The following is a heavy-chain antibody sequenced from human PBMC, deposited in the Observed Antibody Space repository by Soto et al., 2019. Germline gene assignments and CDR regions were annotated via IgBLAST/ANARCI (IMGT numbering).Heavy chain of an antibody. CDR2: LLRPGRST. V-gene: IGHV3-23*01. CDR3: AKDAIANDGIWLMDS. J-gene: IGHJ5*02. Sequence: QAGGSLRLSCAASGFMFSDYAMTWARQAPGKELEWVSGLLRPGRSTYYADSVKGRFTISGDTSANTVYLQMDSLRAEDTAVYYCAKDAIANDGIWLMDSWGQGTVVTVSS. CDR1: GFMFSDYA. D-gene: IGHD3-16*01.